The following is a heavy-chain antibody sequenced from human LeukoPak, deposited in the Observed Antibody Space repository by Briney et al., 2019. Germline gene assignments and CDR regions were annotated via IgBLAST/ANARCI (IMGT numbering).Heavy chain of an antibody. V-gene: IGHV3-30*03. D-gene: IGHD3-22*01. CDR2: ASSDEINQ. Sequence: GGSLRLSCVISGFTFNNHGLHWVRQAPGKGLEWVAVASSDEINQYYADSVKGRFIISRDNSRNTLNLQMNNLRTEETAFYYCAAFITTKLDYWGQGILVTVSS. J-gene: IGHJ4*02. CDR3: AAFITTKLDY. CDR1: GFTFNNHG.